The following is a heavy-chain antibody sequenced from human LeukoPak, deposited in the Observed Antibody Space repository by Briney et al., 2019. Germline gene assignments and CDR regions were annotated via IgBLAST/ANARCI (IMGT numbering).Heavy chain of an antibody. CDR1: GFTFSSYS. CDR2: ISSSTTYI. V-gene: IGHV3-21*01. CDR3: ARDRPLPTYCGGDCLGMDV. Sequence: PGGSLRLSCAASGFTFSSYSMNWVRQAPGKGLEWVSSISSSTTYIYYADSVKGRFTISRDNAKNSLYLQMNSLRAEDTAVYYCARDRPLPTYCGGDCLGMDVWGKGTTVTVSS. D-gene: IGHD2-21*01. J-gene: IGHJ6*04.